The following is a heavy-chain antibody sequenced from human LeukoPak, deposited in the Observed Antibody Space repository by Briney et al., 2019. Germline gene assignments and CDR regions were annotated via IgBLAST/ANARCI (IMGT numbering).Heavy chain of an antibody. CDR2: INPNSGDT. CDR3: ARGSLYYYDSSGYYSV. CDR1: GYSFTDNY. Sequence: ASVKVSCKASGYSFTDNYLRWVRQAPGQGLERIGWINPNSGDTNYAQKFQGRVTMTRDTSISTAYMELSRLRSDDKAVYYCARGSLYYYDSSGYYSVWGQGTLVTVSS. D-gene: IGHD3-22*01. J-gene: IGHJ4*02. V-gene: IGHV1-2*02.